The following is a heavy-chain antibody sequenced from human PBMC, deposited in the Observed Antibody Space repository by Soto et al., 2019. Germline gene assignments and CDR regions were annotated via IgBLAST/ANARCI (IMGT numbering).Heavy chain of an antibody. J-gene: IGHJ6*03. D-gene: IGHD4-17*01. Sequence: SGPKLVNPTQSLTMTCTFCGFSLSTSGVGVGWIRQPPGKALEWLALIYWDDDKRYSPSLKSRLTITKDTPKNQVVLTMTNMEPVDTATYYCPHSHGLDYYYYYKDVWRKGTTVTVSS. CDR1: GFSLSTSGVG. V-gene: IGHV2-5*02. CDR3: PHSHGLDYYYYYKDV. CDR2: IYWDDDK.